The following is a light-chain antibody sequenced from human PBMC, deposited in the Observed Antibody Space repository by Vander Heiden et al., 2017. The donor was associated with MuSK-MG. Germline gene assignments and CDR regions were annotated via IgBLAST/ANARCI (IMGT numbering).Light chain of an antibody. CDR2: DAS. V-gene: IGKV3-11*01. Sequence: EIVLTQSPATLSLSPGERATLSCRASQSVSSYLAWYQQKPGQAPRLLIYDASNRATGIQARFSGSGYGTDFTLTISSREPEDFAVYYCQQRSNGHPGLTFGGGTKVEIK. CDR1: QSVSSY. CDR3: QQRSNGHPGLT. J-gene: IGKJ4*01.